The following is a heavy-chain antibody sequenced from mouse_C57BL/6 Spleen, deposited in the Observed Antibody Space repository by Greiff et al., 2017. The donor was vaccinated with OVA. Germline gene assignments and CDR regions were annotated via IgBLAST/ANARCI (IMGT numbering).Heavy chain of an antibody. CDR1: GFTFSSYG. V-gene: IGHV5-6*01. CDR2: ISSGGSYT. CDR3: ASVVAYYFDY. J-gene: IGHJ2*01. Sequence: EVMLVESGGDLVKPGGSLKLSCAASGFTFSSYGMSWVRQTPDKRLEWVATISSGGSYTYYPDSVKGRFTISRDNAKNTLYLQMSSLKSEDTAMYYCASVVAYYFDYWGQGTTLTVSS. D-gene: IGHD1-1*01.